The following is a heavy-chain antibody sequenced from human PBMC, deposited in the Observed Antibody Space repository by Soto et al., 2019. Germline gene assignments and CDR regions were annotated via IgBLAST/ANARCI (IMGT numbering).Heavy chain of an antibody. Sequence: SGGSLRLSCAASVFTFSSYAMSWVRQAPGKGLEWVSAISGSGGSTYYADSVKGRFTISRDNSKNTLYLQMNSLRAEDTAVYYCATNGVSRDPIDYWGQGTLVTVSS. D-gene: IGHD2-8*01. CDR3: ATNGVSRDPIDY. J-gene: IGHJ4*02. CDR1: VFTFSSYA. CDR2: ISGSGGST. V-gene: IGHV3-23*01.